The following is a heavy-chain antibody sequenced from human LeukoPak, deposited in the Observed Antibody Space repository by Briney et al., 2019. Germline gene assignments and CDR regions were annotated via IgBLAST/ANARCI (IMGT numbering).Heavy chain of an antibody. Sequence: SETLSLTCAVSGGSISSGGYSWSWIRQPPGKGLEWIGYIYYSGSTNYNPSLKSRVTISVDTSKNQFSLKLSSVTAADTAVYYCARGRDGYRGAFDIWGQGTMVTVSS. CDR3: ARGRDGYRGAFDI. CDR2: IYYSGST. CDR1: GGSISSGGYS. D-gene: IGHD5-24*01. V-gene: IGHV4-61*08. J-gene: IGHJ3*02.